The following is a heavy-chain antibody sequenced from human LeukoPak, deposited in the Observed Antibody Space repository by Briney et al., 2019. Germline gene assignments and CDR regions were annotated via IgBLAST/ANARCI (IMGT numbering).Heavy chain of an antibody. CDR3: AKSNGYCSGGSCFDNWFDP. J-gene: IGHJ5*02. V-gene: IGHV3-23*01. CDR1: GFTFSIYA. Sequence: GGSLRLSCAASGFTFSIYAMSWVRQAPGKGLEWVSAISGSGGSTYYADSVKGRFTISRDNSKNTLYLQMNSLRAEDTAVYYCAKSNGYCSGGSCFDNWFDPWGQGTLVTVSS. CDR2: ISGSGGST. D-gene: IGHD2-15*01.